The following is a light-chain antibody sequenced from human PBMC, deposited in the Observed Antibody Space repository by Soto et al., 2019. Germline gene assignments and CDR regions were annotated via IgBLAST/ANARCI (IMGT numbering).Light chain of an antibody. Sequence: DIVMTQSPATLSVSPGERATLSCRASQNISTNVAWYQQKPGQAPRLLLLSASSRLSDIPARFSGSGSGTEFTLTISGLQSEDVAGYYCHHFNTWPPKAFGQGTKVEFK. CDR3: HHFNTWPPKA. V-gene: IGKV3-15*01. CDR1: QNISTN. J-gene: IGKJ1*01. CDR2: SAS.